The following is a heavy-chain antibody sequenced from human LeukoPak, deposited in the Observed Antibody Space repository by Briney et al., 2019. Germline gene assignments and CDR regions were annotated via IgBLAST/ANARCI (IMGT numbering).Heavy chain of an antibody. D-gene: IGHD2-21*02. CDR2: IRHDESDK. J-gene: IGHJ4*02. V-gene: IGHV3-30*02. Sequence: GGSLRLSCAASGFTISSYGMNWVRQAPGKGLEWVAFIRHDESDKYYADSLKGRFTISRDNSKNTVWLQMNSLRAEDTAMYYCAKDSGAGDCAFDYWGQGTLVTVSS. CDR1: GFTISSYG. CDR3: AKDSGAGDCAFDY.